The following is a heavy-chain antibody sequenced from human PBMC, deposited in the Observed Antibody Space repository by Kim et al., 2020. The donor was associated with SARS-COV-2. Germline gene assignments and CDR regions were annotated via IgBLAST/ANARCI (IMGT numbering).Heavy chain of an antibody. CDR1: GFSFSIHF. J-gene: IGHJ3*01. CDR3: ARDWTGAFDL. CDR2: IKQDGNEK. V-gene: IGHV3-7*05. D-gene: IGHD3-3*01. Sequence: GGSLRLSCAASGFSFSIHFMSWVRQAPGKGLEWVANIKQDGNEKYCVDSVKGRFTISRDNAKKSLYLQMNSLRVEDTAVYYCARDWTGAFDLWGQGTMVTVSS.